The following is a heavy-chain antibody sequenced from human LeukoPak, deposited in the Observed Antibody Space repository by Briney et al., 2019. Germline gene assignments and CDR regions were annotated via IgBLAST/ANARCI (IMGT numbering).Heavy chain of an antibody. J-gene: IGHJ4*02. CDR2: IYSGGST. V-gene: IGHV3-53*01. Sequence: GGSLRLSCAASGFTLSTYYMTWVRQAPGKGLECVSVIYSGGSTYYADSVKGRFTVSRDNSKNTLYLQMNSLRAEDTAMYYCASGLGYCTSTTCLLPFDYWGQGTLVTVSS. CDR1: GFTLSTYY. D-gene: IGHD2-8*01. CDR3: ASGLGYCTSTTCLLPFDY.